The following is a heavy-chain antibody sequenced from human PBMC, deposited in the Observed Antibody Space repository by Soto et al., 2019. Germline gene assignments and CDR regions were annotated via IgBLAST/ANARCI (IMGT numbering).Heavy chain of an antibody. D-gene: IGHD3-22*01. Sequence: ASVKVSCKASGYTFTSYYMHWVRRAPGQGLEWMGIINPSGGSTSYAQKFQGRVTMTRDTSTSTVYMELSSLRSEDTAVYYCARDALYYYDSSGYYDYYYYYGMDVWGQGTTVTVSS. J-gene: IGHJ6*02. V-gene: IGHV1-46*01. CDR3: ARDALYYYDSSGYYDYYYYYGMDV. CDR2: INPSGGST. CDR1: GYTFTSYY.